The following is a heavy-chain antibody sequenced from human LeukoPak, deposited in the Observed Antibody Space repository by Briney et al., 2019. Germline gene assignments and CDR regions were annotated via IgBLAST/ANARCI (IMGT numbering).Heavy chain of an antibody. D-gene: IGHD6-13*01. V-gene: IGHV1-2*02. J-gene: IGHJ4*02. Sequence: ASVKVSCKASGYTFTGYYMHWVRQAPGQGLEWMGWINPNSGGTNYAQKFQGRVTMTRDTSISTAYMELSSLRSEDTAVYYCARGYGSSSCFDYWGQGTLVTVSS. CDR1: GYTFTGYY. CDR2: INPNSGGT. CDR3: ARGYGSSSCFDY.